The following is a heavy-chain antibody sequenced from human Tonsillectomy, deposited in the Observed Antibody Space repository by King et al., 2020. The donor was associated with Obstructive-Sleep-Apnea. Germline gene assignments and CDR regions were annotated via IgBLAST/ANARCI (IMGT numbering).Heavy chain of an antibody. CDR3: ARDFGYGSGSSGP. V-gene: IGHV3-30*04. Sequence: VQLVESGGGVVQPGRSLRLSCAASGFTFSSDAMHWVRQAPGKGLEWVAVISYDGRNKYYPDSVKGRFTISRDNSKNTLYLQMNSLRAEDTAVYYCARDFGYGSGSSGPWGQGTLVTVSS. D-gene: IGHD3-10*01. CDR1: GFTFSSDA. J-gene: IGHJ5*02. CDR2: ISYDGRNK.